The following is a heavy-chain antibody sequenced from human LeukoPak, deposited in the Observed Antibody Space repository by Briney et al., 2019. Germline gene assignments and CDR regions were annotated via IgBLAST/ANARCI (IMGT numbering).Heavy chain of an antibody. CDR3: ARDRNHYYDSEADAFDI. Sequence: GGSLRLSCAASGFTFSSYSMNWVRQAPGKGLEWVSSISSSSSYIYYADSVKGRVTISRDNAKNSLYLQMNSLRAEDTAVYYCARDRNHYYDSEADAFDIWGQGTMVTVSS. CDR1: GFTFSSYS. D-gene: IGHD3-22*01. CDR2: ISSSSSYI. V-gene: IGHV3-21*01. J-gene: IGHJ3*02.